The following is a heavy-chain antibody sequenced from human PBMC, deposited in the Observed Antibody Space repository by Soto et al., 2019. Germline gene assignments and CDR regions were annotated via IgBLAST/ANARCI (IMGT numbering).Heavy chain of an antibody. J-gene: IGHJ5*02. CDR1: GYTFIGYY. D-gene: IGHD6-6*01. V-gene: IGHV1-2*02. CDR2: INPNSGAT. Sequence: ASVKVSCKASGYTFIGYYMHWVRQAPGQGLEWMGWINPNSGATNYAQKFQGRVTMTGDTSSSTVYMELSRLRSDDTAVYYCARDPDPEHTNSSFWFGTWGQGTLVTVSS. CDR3: ARDPDPEHTNSSFWFGT.